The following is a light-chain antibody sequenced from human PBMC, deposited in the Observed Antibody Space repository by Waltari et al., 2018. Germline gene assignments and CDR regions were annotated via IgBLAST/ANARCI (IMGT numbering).Light chain of an antibody. J-gene: IGKJ4*01. Sequence: DIVMTQTPLSLSVTPGQPASISCKSSESLLHSDGRTYLYWYLQKAGQPPHLLSYEVSNRFTGVPDRFSGSGSGTEFTLKISRVEAEDVGLYYCMQSVELPLTFGGGTKVEIK. CDR1: ESLLHSDGRTY. CDR3: MQSVELPLT. V-gene: IGKV2D-29*01. CDR2: EVS.